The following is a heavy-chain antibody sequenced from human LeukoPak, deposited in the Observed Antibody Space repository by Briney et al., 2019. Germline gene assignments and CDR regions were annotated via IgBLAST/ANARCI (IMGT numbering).Heavy chain of an antibody. J-gene: IGHJ4*02. CDR3: ARDLPVFGFTIAAAGPAFDY. Sequence: GGSLRLSCAASGYTFTGYYMHWVRQAPGQGLEWMGWINPNSGGTNYAQKFQGRVTMTRDTSISTAYMELSRLRSDDTAVYYCARDLPVFGFTIAAAGPAFDYWGQGTLVTVSS. D-gene: IGHD6-13*01. CDR1: GYTFTGYY. V-gene: IGHV1-2*02. CDR2: INPNSGGT.